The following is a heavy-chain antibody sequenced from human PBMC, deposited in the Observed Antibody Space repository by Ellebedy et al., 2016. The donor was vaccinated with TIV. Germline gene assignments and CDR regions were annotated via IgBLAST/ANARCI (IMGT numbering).Heavy chain of an antibody. CDR1: GGSISIGGYY. CDR3: ARGRSFEAFDI. V-gene: IGHV4-39*07. CDR2: IYYSGST. Sequence: SETLSLTCSVSGGSISIGGYYWDWIRQPPGKGLEWIGSIYYSGSTHYNPSPKSRVTISMDTSRNQFSLKLSSVTAADTAVYYCARGRSFEAFDIWGQGTMVTVSS. J-gene: IGHJ3*02.